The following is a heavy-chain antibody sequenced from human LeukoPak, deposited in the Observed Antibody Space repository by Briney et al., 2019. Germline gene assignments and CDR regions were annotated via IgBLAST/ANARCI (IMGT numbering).Heavy chain of an antibody. J-gene: IGHJ4*02. V-gene: IGHV3-21*01. D-gene: IGHD3-9*01. CDR1: GFTFSGYN. CDR2: ISSSSSYI. Sequence: PGGSLRLSCAASGFTFSGYNMNWVRQAPGKGLEWVSSISSSSSYIYYADLVKGRFTISRDNAKNSLYLQMDSLRAEDTAVYYCARGVVRYFDYWGQGALVTVSS. CDR3: ARGVVRYFDY.